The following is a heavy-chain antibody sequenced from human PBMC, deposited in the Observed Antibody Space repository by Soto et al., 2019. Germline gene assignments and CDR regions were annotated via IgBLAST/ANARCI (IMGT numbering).Heavy chain of an antibody. J-gene: IGHJ3*01. V-gene: IGHV1-18*01. Sequence: QVQLVQSGAEVKKPGASVKVSCKASGYTFTSSGMSWVRQAPGQGLEWMGWISEHTGSSAYAQRFQGRVNMTTDRSTSTAYMELRSLRSDDTAVYYCARAFFYQGSDSRGYSFDAFDFWGPGTLVTVSS. CDR1: GYTFTSSG. CDR3: ARAFFYQGSDSRGYSFDAFDF. D-gene: IGHD3-22*01. CDR2: ISEHTGSS.